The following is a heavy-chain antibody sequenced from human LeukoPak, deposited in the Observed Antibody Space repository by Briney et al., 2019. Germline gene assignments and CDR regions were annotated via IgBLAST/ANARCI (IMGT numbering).Heavy chain of an antibody. Sequence: PSQTLSLTCTVSGDSLSSGSKYWTWIRQSAGKGLEWIGRIYTSGMTNYNPSLESRVTISVDTSKNQFSLKLSSVTAADTAHYYCATTRSDGYVWRYLEYWGQGMLVTVSS. V-gene: IGHV4-61*02. CDR2: IYTSGMT. J-gene: IGHJ4*02. CDR1: GDSLSSGSKY. CDR3: ATTRSDGYVWRYLEY. D-gene: IGHD3-16*01.